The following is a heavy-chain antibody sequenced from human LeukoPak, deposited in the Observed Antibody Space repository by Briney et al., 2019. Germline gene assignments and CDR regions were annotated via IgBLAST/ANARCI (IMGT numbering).Heavy chain of an antibody. Sequence: SETLSLTCAVYGGSFSGYYWSWIRQPPGKGLEWIGEINHSGSTNYNPSLKSRVTISVDTSKNQFSLKLSSVTAADTAVYYCARHNHKVRGVIFWGQGTLVTVSS. CDR2: INHSGST. V-gene: IGHV4-34*01. CDR3: ARHNHKVRGVIF. J-gene: IGHJ4*02. D-gene: IGHD3-10*01. CDR1: GGSFSGYY.